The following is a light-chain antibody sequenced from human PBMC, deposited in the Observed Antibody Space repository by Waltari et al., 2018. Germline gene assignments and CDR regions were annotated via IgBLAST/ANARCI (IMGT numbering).Light chain of an antibody. J-gene: IGLJ2*01. CDR3: CSYERSYSMV. CDR2: DVN. V-gene: IGLV2-11*01. CDR1: SRNVGGYDF. Sequence: SALTQPRPVSGSPGQSVTIACTGTSRNVGGYDFVSWYQQNPGKAPKLMIYDVNMGSSGVPVRFSGSHSGHTASLSISVLQAEDEAVYYCCSYERSYSMVFGGGTRLTVL.